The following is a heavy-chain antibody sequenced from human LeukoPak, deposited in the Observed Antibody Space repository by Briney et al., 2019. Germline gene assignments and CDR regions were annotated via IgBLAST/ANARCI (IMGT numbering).Heavy chain of an antibody. CDR2: ISYDGSNK. D-gene: IGHD3-9*01. V-gene: IGHV3-30*03. CDR3: ARAGRGLRYFDWLTYDY. Sequence: PGRSLRLSCAASGFTFSSYGMHWVRQAPGKGLEWVAVISYDGSNKYYADSVKGRFTISRGNAKNTLYLQMNSLRAEDTAVYYCARAGRGLRYFDWLTYDYWGQGTLVTVSS. J-gene: IGHJ4*02. CDR1: GFTFSSYG.